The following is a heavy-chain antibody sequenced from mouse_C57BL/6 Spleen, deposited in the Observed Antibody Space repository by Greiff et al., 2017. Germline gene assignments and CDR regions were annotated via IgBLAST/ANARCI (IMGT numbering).Heavy chain of an antibody. J-gene: IGHJ4*01. CDR1: GYTFTDYE. V-gene: IGHV1-15*01. CDR3: TRTGLGEDYYAMDY. CDR2: IDPETGGT. Sequence: QVQLKESGAELVRPGASVTLSCKASGYTFTDYEMHWVKQTPVHGLEWIGAIDPETGGTAYNQKFKGKAILTADKSSSTAYMALRSLTSEDSAVYYCTRTGLGEDYYAMDYWGQGTSVTVSS. D-gene: IGHD4-1*01.